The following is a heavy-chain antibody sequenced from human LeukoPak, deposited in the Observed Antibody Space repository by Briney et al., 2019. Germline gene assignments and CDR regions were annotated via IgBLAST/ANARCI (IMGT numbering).Heavy chain of an antibody. CDR2: IYSGGST. D-gene: IGHD5-12*01. CDR1: GFTVSSNY. V-gene: IGHV3-66*01. Sequence: GGSLRLSCAASGFTVSSNYMSWVRQAPGKGLEWVSLIYSGGSTYYADSVKGRFTISRDNSKNTLYLQMNSLRAEDTAVYYCARSAGIAATIVLGYWGQGTLVTVSS. CDR3: ARSAGIAATIVLGY. J-gene: IGHJ4*02.